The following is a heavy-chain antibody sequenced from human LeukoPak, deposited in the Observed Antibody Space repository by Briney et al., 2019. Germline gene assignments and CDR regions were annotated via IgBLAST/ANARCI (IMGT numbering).Heavy chain of an antibody. V-gene: IGHV3-21*01. D-gene: IGHD6-13*01. CDR2: ISTSSIYI. J-gene: IGHJ4*02. CDR1: GFTFSSYS. CDR3: ARGDRYSSSLFGEVDY. Sequence: GGSLRLSCAASGFTFSSYSMNWVRQAPGKGLEWVSSISTSSIYIYYADSLKGRFTISRDNAKNSLYLQMNSLRAEDTAVYYCARGDRYSSSLFGEVDYWGQGTLVTVSS.